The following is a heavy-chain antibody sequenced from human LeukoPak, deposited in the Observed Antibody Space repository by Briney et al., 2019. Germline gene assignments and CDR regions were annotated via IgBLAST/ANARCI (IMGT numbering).Heavy chain of an antibody. CDR2: IWYDGSNK. CDR1: GFTFSSYG. CDR3: ARLGSGWAIDY. Sequence: SGGSLRLSCAASGFTFSSYGILWVRQAPGKGLEGVAVIWYDGSNKYYADSVKGRFTISRDQSKNTVYLQMNSLRADDTAVYYCARLGSGWAIDYWGQGTLVTVSS. V-gene: IGHV3-33*01. J-gene: IGHJ4*02. D-gene: IGHD6-19*01.